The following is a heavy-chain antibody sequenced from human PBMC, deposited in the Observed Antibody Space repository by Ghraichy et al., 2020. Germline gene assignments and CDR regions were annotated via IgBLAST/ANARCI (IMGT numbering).Heavy chain of an antibody. D-gene: IGHD7-27*01. V-gene: IGHV4-59*01. CDR1: GGSISSYY. J-gene: IGHJ3*02. Sequence: SETLSLTCTVSGGSISSYYWSWIRQPPGKGLEWIGYIYYSGSTNYNPSLKSRVTISVDTSKNQFSLKLSSVTAADTAVYYCARSPAKLGIWLKRSDAFDIWGQGTMVTVSS. CDR3: ARSPAKLGIWLKRSDAFDI. CDR2: IYYSGST.